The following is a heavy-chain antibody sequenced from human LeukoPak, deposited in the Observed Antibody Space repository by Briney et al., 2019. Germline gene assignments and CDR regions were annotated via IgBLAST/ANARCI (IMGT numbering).Heavy chain of an antibody. CDR1: GFTFSSYG. D-gene: IGHD6-19*01. V-gene: IGHV3-33*06. J-gene: IGHJ4*02. CDR3: AKDRLAVAVYYFDY. CDR2: IWYDGSNK. Sequence: GGSLRLSCAASGFTFSSYGMHWVRQAPGKGLEWVAVIWYDGSNKYYADSVKGRFTISRDNSKSTLYLQMNSLRAEDTAVYYCAKDRLAVAVYYFDYWGQGTLVTVSS.